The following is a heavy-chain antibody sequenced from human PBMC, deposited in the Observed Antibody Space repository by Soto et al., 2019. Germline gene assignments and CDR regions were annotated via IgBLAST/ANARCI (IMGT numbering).Heavy chain of an antibody. J-gene: IGHJ4*02. CDR2: IIPIFGTA. D-gene: IGHD3-22*01. CDR3: ARLITMIVTGRESDDY. Sequence: QVQLVQSGAEVKKPGSSVKVSCKASGGTFSSYAISWVRQAPGQGLEWMGGIIPIFGTANYAQKFQGRVTNTADESPSTAYMALSSLRSEDTAVYYCARLITMIVTGRESDDYWGQGTLVTVSS. V-gene: IGHV1-69*01. CDR1: GGTFSSYA.